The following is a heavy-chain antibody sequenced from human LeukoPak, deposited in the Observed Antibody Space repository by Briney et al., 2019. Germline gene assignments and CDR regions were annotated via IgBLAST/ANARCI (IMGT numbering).Heavy chain of an antibody. Sequence: GGSLRLSCAVSGFTFSAYYMSWIRQAPGKGLEWVSYISSSGSTIYYADSVKGRFTISRDNSKNTLYLQMNSLRAEDTAVYYCATDSSGYPLGYFDYWGQGTLVTVSS. CDR1: GFTFSAYY. D-gene: IGHD3-22*01. CDR2: ISSSGSTI. J-gene: IGHJ4*02. CDR3: ATDSSGYPLGYFDY. V-gene: IGHV3-11*01.